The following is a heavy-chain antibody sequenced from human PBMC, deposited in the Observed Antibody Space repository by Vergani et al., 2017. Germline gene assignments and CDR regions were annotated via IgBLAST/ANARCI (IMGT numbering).Heavy chain of an antibody. V-gene: IGHV4-61*01. Sequence: QVQLQESGPGLVKPSETLSLTCTVSGGSVSSGSYYWSWIRQPPGKGLEWIGYIYYSGSTNYNPSLKSRVTISVDTSKKQFSLKLSSVTAADTAVYYCARVGIAAAGTVRRGDWFDPWGQGTLVTVSS. CDR3: ARVGIAAAGTVRRGDWFDP. D-gene: IGHD6-13*01. J-gene: IGHJ5*02. CDR1: GGSVSSGSYY. CDR2: IYYSGST.